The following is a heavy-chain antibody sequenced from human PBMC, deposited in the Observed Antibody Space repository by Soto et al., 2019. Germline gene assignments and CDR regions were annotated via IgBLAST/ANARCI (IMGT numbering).Heavy chain of an antibody. CDR2: ISSSSSYI. V-gene: IGHV3-21*01. CDR1: GFTFSSYS. D-gene: IGHD5-12*01. CDR3: ARSASGGGYACFDY. J-gene: IGHJ4*02. Sequence: EVQLVESGGGLVQPGGSLRLSCAASGFTFSSYSMNWVRQAPGKGLEWVSSISSSSSYIYYADSVKGRFTISRDNAKNSLYLQMNSLRAEDTAVYYCARSASGGGYACFDYWGQGTLVTVSS.